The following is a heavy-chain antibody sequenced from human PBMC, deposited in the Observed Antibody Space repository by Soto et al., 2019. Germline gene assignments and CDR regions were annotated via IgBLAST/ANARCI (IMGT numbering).Heavy chain of an antibody. CDR3: ARMAGRGYYVPWFDP. CDR2: IYYSGST. D-gene: IGHD3-3*01. V-gene: IGHV4-59*01. CDR1: GGSISSYY. Sequence: SETLSLTCTVSGGSISSYYWSWIRQPPGKGLEWIGYIYYSGSTNYNPSLKSRVTISVDTSKNQFSLKLSSVTAADTAVYYCARMAGRGYYVPWFDPWGQGTLVTVSS. J-gene: IGHJ5*02.